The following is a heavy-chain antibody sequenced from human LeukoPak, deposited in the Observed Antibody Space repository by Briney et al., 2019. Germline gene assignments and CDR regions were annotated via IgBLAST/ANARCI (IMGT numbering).Heavy chain of an antibody. CDR1: GGSFSGYY. D-gene: IGHD2-15*01. J-gene: IGHJ4*02. Sequence: SETLSLICAVYGGSFSGYYWSWIRQPPGKGLEWIGEINHSGSTSYNPSLKSRVTISVDTSKNQFSLKLSSVTAADTAVYYCARQRVVVTEGFDYWGQGTLVTVSS. CDR2: INHSGST. CDR3: ARQRVVVTEGFDY. V-gene: IGHV4-34*01.